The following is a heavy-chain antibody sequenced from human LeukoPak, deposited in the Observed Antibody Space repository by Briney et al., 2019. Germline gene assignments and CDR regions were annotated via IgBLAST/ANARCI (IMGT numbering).Heavy chain of an antibody. D-gene: IGHD3-22*01. CDR2: IKSEAYGGTT. Sequence: GGSLRLSCAASGFTFNKAWMSWVRLAPGRGLEWVGRIKSEAYGGTTDYAAAMSGRFTISRDDSKNTLYLQMNGLKADDTAVYYCTTDYYEIVGHSSYYWGRRTLVTVSS. CDR1: GFTFNKAW. V-gene: IGHV3-15*01. J-gene: IGHJ4*02. CDR3: TTDYYEIVGHSSYY.